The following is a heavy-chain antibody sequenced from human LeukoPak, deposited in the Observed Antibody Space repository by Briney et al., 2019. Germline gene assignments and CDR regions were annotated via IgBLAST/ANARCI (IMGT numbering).Heavy chain of an antibody. Sequence: GASVKVSCKASGYTFTGYYMHWVRQAPGQGLEWMGWINPNSGGTNYAQKFQGRVTMTRDTSISTAYMELSRLRSDDTAVYYCARDPHPFLVLRFSELEYFDYWGQGTLVTVSS. CDR1: GYTFTGYY. CDR3: ARDPHPFLVLRFSELEYFDY. V-gene: IGHV1-2*02. D-gene: IGHD3-3*01. J-gene: IGHJ4*02. CDR2: INPNSGGT.